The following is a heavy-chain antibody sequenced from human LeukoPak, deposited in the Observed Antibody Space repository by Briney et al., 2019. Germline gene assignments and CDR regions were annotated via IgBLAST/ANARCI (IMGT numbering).Heavy chain of an antibody. CDR2: ISYDGSLK. Sequence: GRSLRLSCAASGFTFSSFGMHWVRQAPGKGLEWVAIISYDGSLKYYADSVKGRFTISRDNSKNTLYLQISSLRVEDTAVYYCAKEIYDSSGYYFAYFDYWGQGTLVTVSA. V-gene: IGHV3-30*18. CDR3: AKEIYDSSGYYFAYFDY. J-gene: IGHJ4*02. D-gene: IGHD3-22*01. CDR1: GFTFSSFG.